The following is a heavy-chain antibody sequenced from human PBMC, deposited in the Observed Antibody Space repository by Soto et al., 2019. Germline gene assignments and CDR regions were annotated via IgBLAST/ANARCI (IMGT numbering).Heavy chain of an antibody. CDR3: AKAEDKYYDILTGYYLLNY. CDR2: ISGTGGST. V-gene: IGHV3-23*01. Sequence: PGGSLRLCCAASGFTFSNYAMSWVRQAPGKGLEWVSGISGTGGSTYYAGSVKGRSTISRDNSKNTLYLQMNSLRAEDTAVYYCAKAEDKYYDILTGYYLLNYWGQGTLVTVSS. D-gene: IGHD3-9*01. J-gene: IGHJ4*02. CDR1: GFTFSNYA.